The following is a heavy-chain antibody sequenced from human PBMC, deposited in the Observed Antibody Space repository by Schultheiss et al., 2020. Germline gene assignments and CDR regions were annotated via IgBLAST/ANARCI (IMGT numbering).Heavy chain of an antibody. D-gene: IGHD3-10*01. CDR3: AKDLGVRGNSDY. CDR2: ISGSGGST. V-gene: IGHV3-23*01. CDR1: GFTFSSYA. Sequence: GESLKISCAASGFTFSSYAMSWVRQAPGKGLEWVSAISGSGGSTYYADSVKGRFTISRDNSKNTLYLQMNSLRAEDTAVYYCAKDLGVRGNSDYWGQGTLVNVSS. J-gene: IGHJ4*02.